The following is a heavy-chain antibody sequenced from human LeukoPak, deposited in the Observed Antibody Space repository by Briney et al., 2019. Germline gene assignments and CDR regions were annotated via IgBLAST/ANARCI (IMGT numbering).Heavy chain of an antibody. Sequence: SETLSLTCAVYGGSFSGYYWSWIRQPPGKGLEWIGEINHSGSTNYNPSLKSRVTISVDTSKNQFSLKLSSVTAADTAVYYCARGLLLRKDKWGGFLKSPSAVDYWGQGTLVTVSS. D-gene: IGHD3-16*01. V-gene: IGHV4-34*01. J-gene: IGHJ4*02. CDR2: INHSGST. CDR1: GGSFSGYY. CDR3: ARGLLLRKDKWGGFLKSPSAVDY.